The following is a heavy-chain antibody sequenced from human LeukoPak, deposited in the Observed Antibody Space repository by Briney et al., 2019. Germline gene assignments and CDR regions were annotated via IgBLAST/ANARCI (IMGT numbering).Heavy chain of an antibody. J-gene: IGHJ4*02. CDR2: ISWNSGSI. CDR3: AKDIGYCSGGSCHAFDY. CDR1: GFTFDDYA. D-gene: IGHD2-15*01. V-gene: IGHV3-9*01. Sequence: GRSLRLSCAASGFTFDDYAMHWVRQAPGKGLEWVSGISWNSGSIGYADSVKGRFTISRDNAKNSLYLQMNSLRAEDTALYYCAKDIGYCSGGSCHAFDYWGQGTLVTVSS.